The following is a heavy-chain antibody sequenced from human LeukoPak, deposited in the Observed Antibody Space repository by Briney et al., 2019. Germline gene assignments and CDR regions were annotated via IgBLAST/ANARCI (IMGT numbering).Heavy chain of an antibody. CDR1: GFTFSSYS. CDR3: AKVPRQHDNWFDP. J-gene: IGHJ5*02. D-gene: IGHD3-9*01. V-gene: IGHV3-48*02. Sequence: GGSLRLSCAASGFTFSSYSMNWVRQAPGEGLEWVSYITSSSSSNSYADSVKGRFTISRDNAKNSLYLQMNSLRDEDTAIYYCAKVPRQHDNWFDPWGQGTLVTVSS. CDR2: ITSSSSSN.